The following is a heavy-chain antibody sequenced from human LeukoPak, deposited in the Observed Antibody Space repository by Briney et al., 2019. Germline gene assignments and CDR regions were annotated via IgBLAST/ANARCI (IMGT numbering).Heavy chain of an antibody. Sequence: SETLSLTCAVYGGSFSGYYWSWIRQPPGKGLEWIGEINHSGSTNYNPSLKSRVTISVDTSKNQFSLKLSFVTAADTAVYYCARGPRASSWYRSFGYWGQGTLVTVSS. CDR2: INHSGST. CDR1: GGSFSGYY. CDR3: ARGPRASSWYRSFGY. J-gene: IGHJ4*02. V-gene: IGHV4-34*01. D-gene: IGHD6-13*01.